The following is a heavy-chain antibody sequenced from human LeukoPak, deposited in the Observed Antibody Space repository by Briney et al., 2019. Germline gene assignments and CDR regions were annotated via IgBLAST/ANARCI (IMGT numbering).Heavy chain of an antibody. J-gene: IGHJ4*02. D-gene: IGHD3-16*02. CDR1: GGSISSSSYY. Sequence: PSETLSLTCTVSGGSISSSSYYWGWIRQPPGKGLEWIGSIYYSGSTYYNPSLKSRVTISVDTSKNQFSLKLSSVTAADTAVYYCARQVGYVWGSYRLDYWGQGTLVTVSS. V-gene: IGHV4-39*01. CDR3: ARQVGYVWGSYRLDY. CDR2: IYYSGST.